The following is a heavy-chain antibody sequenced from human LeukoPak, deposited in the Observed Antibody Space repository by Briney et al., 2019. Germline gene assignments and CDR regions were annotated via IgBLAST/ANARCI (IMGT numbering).Heavy chain of an antibody. CDR2: INGSGDST. V-gene: IGHV3-23*01. CDR1: GFPFSIHA. CDR3: AKSLDLAVAGIDY. Sequence: GGSLRLSRADPGFPFSIHAMSRVRPASGKGPEWGSGINGSGDSTDHADSVKGRCPISRDNSKNTQYLQMNSLRAEDTAVYYCAKSLDLAVAGIDYWGQGTLVTVSS. D-gene: IGHD6-19*01. J-gene: IGHJ4*02.